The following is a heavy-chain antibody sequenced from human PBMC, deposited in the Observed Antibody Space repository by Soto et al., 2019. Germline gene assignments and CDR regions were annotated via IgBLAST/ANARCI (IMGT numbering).Heavy chain of an antibody. J-gene: IGHJ4*02. Sequence: SFSGYYWSWIRQPPGKGLEWIGEINHSGSTNYNPSLKSRVTISVDTSKNQFSLKLSSVTAADTAVYYCASLVAERLDYWGQGTLVTVSS. V-gene: IGHV4-34*01. CDR1: SFSGYY. D-gene: IGHD2-8*02. CDR2: INHSGST. CDR3: ASLVAERLDY.